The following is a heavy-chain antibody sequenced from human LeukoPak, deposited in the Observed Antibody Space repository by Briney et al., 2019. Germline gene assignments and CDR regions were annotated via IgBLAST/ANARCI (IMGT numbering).Heavy chain of an antibody. V-gene: IGHV3-21*01. J-gene: IGHJ4*02. Sequence: PGGSLRLSCAASGFTFSGYSMNWVRQAPGKGLEWVSSISSSSSYIYYADSVKGRFTISRDNAKNSLYLQMNSLRAEDTAVYYCARVSWHYYDSSGYLVYWGQGTLVTVSS. CDR3: ARVSWHYYDSSGYLVY. D-gene: IGHD3-22*01. CDR1: GFTFSGYS. CDR2: ISSSSSYI.